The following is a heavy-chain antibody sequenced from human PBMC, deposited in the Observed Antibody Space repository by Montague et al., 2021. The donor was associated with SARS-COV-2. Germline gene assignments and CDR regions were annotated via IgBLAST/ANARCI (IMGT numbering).Heavy chain of an antibody. CDR3: ARGGGYSSSPFDF. CDR2: IYHGGST. V-gene: IGHV4-59*01. CDR1: GFSIGSGDY. D-gene: IGHD5-18*01. J-gene: IGHJ4*02. Sequence: SETLSLTCTVSGFSIGSGDYWGWIRQPPWKGLEWIGYIYHGGSTGTNXXXXLXSRVTISVDTSKSQFTLSLISVTAADPAVYYCARGGGYSSSPFDFWGQGSLVSVSS.